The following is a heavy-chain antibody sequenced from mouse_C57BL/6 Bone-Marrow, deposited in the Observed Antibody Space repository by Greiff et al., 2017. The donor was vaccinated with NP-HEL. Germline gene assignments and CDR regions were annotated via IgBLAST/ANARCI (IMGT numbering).Heavy chain of an antibody. CDR2: ISSGGSYT. Sequence: EVKVVESGGDLVKPGGSLKLSCAASGFTFSSYGMSWVRQTPDKRLEWVATISSGGSYTYYPDSVKGRFTISRDNAKNTLYLQMSSLKSEDTAMYYCARQDYYGSFGDFDYWGQGTTLTVSS. D-gene: IGHD1-1*01. CDR3: ARQDYYGSFGDFDY. V-gene: IGHV5-6*01. J-gene: IGHJ2*01. CDR1: GFTFSSYG.